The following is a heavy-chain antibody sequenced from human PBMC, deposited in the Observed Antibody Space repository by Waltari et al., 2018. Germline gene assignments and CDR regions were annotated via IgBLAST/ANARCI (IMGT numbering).Heavy chain of an antibody. CDR1: GGSLRGYY. CDR2: INQRPIS. V-gene: IGHV4-34*01. J-gene: IGHJ6*02. Sequence: QVHLQQWGAGLLPPSETLSLICAVYGGSLRGYYCAWIRQPPGQGQEWSGEINQRPISKYNSSLRSPVHKATDTSQNQFALQLTSVTAAGTGVYDCVRLEDCTGPGGKCYSGAPFAVDVWGQGTTVTVPS. D-gene: IGHD2-8*02. CDR3: VRLEDCTGPGGKCYSGAPFAVDV.